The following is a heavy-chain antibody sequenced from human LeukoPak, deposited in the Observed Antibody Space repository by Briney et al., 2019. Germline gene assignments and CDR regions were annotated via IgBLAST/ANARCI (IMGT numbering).Heavy chain of an antibody. CDR3: ARDHIHAGNADY. CDR2: ISSSSSYI. CDR1: GFTFSSYS. Sequence: GGSLRLSCAASGFTFSSYSMNWVRQAPGKGLEWVSAISSSSSYIYYADSVKGRFTISRDNAKNSLYLQMNSLRAEDTAVYYCARDHIHAGNADYWGQGTLVTVSS. D-gene: IGHD4-23*01. J-gene: IGHJ4*02. V-gene: IGHV3-21*01.